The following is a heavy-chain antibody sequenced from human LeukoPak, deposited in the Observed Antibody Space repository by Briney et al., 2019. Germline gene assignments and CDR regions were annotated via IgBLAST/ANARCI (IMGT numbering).Heavy chain of an antibody. CDR1: GGSITSYH. CDR3: ARGGSGTYYHY. D-gene: IGHD1-26*01. J-gene: IGHJ4*02. CDR2: IYYSGST. Sequence: SGTLSLTCTVSGGSITSYHYSWIRQPPGKGLEWIGYIYYSGSTNYNPSLKSRVTISVDTSKNQFSLKLSSVTAADTAVYYCARGGSGTYYHYWGQGTLVTVSS. V-gene: IGHV4-59*01.